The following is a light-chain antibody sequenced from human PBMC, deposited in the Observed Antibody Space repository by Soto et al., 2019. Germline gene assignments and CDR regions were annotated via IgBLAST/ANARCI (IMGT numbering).Light chain of an antibody. V-gene: IGKV1-5*01. CDR1: QSISSW. CDR2: DAS. CDR3: QQYKSLVA. J-gene: IGKJ1*01. Sequence: DIQMTQSPSTLSASVGDRVTITCRASQSISSWLAWYQQKPGKAPKLLIYDASSLESGVPSRFSGSGSGTEFTLTISSLQPDDFATDYCQQYKSLVAFGQGTKVEIK.